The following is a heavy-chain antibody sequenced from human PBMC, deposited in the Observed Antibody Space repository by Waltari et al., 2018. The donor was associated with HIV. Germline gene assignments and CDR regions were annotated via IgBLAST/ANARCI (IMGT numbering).Heavy chain of an antibody. J-gene: IGHJ4*02. Sequence: QVQLQESGPGLVKPSETLSLTCAVSGYSISSGYYWGWIRQPPGKGLAWIGSIYHSGTTYYNPSLKSRVTISIDTSKNQVSLKLSSVTAADTAVYYCARDQVGATYFDYWGQGTLVTVSS. D-gene: IGHD1-26*01. V-gene: IGHV4-38-2*02. CDR1: GYSISSGYY. CDR3: ARDQVGATYFDY. CDR2: IYHSGTT.